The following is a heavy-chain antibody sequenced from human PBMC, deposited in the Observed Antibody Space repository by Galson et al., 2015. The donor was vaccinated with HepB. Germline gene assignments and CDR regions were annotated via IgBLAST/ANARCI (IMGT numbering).Heavy chain of an antibody. CDR3: ARDGPWLANWYFDL. Sequence: SLRLSCAASGFTFDDYGMSWVRQAPGKGLEWVSGINWNGGSTGYADSVKGRFTISRDNAKNSLYLQMNSLRAEDTALYYCARDGPWLANWYFDLWGRGTLVTVSS. J-gene: IGHJ2*01. D-gene: IGHD6-19*01. CDR2: INWNGGST. CDR1: GFTFDDYG. V-gene: IGHV3-20*04.